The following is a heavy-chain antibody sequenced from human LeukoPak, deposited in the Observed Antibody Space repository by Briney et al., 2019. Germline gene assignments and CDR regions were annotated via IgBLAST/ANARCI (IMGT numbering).Heavy chain of an antibody. CDR3: ARGGIDYDSSGYLFDP. CDR2: IIPIFGTA. CDR1: GGTFSSYA. D-gene: IGHD3-22*01. J-gene: IGHJ5*02. V-gene: IGHV1-69*05. Sequence: SVKVSCKASGGTFSSYAISWVRQAPGQGLEWMGGIIPIFGTANYAQMFQGRVTITTDESTSTDYMELSSLRSEDTAVYSCARGGIDYDSSGYLFDPWGQGTLVTVSS.